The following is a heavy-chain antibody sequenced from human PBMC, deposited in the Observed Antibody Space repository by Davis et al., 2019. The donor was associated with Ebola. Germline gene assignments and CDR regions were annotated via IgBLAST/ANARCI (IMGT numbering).Heavy chain of an antibody. Sequence: MPGGSLRLSCAVYGGSFSGYYWSWIRQPPGKGLEWIGEINHSGSTYYNPSLKSRVTISVDMSKNQFSLKLSSVTAADTAVYYCASGGYSSIHAGLVYYYYGMDVWGKGTTVTVSS. J-gene: IGHJ6*04. V-gene: IGHV4-34*01. D-gene: IGHD6-13*01. CDR2: INHSGST. CDR3: ASGGYSSIHAGLVYYYYGMDV. CDR1: GGSFSGYY.